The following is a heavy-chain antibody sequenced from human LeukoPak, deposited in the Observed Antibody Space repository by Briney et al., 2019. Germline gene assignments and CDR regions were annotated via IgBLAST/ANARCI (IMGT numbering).Heavy chain of an antibody. V-gene: IGHV5-51*01. J-gene: IGHJ4*02. CDR2: IYPGDSDT. Sequence: GGSLRLSCKGSGYTFSSYWIGWVRQMPGKGLEWMGIIYPGDSDTRYSPSLQGQVTISADKSISTAYLQWSSLKASDTAMYYCARHGPGIAAAGLGYWGQGTLVTVSS. CDR3: ARHGPGIAAAGLGY. D-gene: IGHD6-13*01. CDR1: GYTFSSYW.